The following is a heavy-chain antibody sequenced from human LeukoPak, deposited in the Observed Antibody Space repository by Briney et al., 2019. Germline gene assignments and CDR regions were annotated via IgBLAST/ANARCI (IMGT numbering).Heavy chain of an antibody. CDR2: IDRDGSRI. D-gene: IGHD4-23*01. CDR3: VRGNDYGGPHY. V-gene: IGHV3-74*01. Sequence: GGSLRLSCAASGLTFSSHWMHWVRQAPGKGLVWVSRIDRDGSRINYADSVKGRFTISRDNGKNTLFLQMNSLRAEDAAVYYCVRGNDYGGPHYWGQGTLVTVSS. J-gene: IGHJ4*02. CDR1: GLTFSSHW.